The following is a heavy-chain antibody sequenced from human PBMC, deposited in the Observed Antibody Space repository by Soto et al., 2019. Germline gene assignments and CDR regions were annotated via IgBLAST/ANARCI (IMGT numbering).Heavy chain of an antibody. D-gene: IGHD3-10*01. CDR1: GFTFSSYA. V-gene: IGHV3-23*01. J-gene: IGHJ4*01. Sequence: GGSLRLSCAASGFTFSSYAMSWVRQAPGKGLEWVSAISGSGGSTYYADSVKGRFTISRDNTTNTLYLHMNSLRAEDTAVYFCAKDFSPSYGSGSANFFYWGQGTLVTVSS. CDR3: AKDFSPSYGSGSANFFY. CDR2: ISGSGGST.